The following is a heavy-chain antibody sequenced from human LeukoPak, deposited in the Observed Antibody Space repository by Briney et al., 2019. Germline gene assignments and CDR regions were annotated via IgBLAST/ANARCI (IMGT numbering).Heavy chain of an antibody. CDR2: IYSGGST. CDR3: ARGPYYFDY. CDR1: GFTFSGYW. J-gene: IGHJ4*02. Sequence: GGSLRLSCAASGFTFSGYWMTWLRQAPGKGLEWVSVIYSGGSTYYADSVKGRFTISRDNSKNTLYLQMNSLRAEDTAVYYCARGPYYFDYWGQGTLVTVSS. V-gene: IGHV3-53*01.